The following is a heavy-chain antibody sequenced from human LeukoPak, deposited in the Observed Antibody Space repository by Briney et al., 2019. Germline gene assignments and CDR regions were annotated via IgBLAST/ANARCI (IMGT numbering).Heavy chain of an antibody. CDR3: ARDWTLNY. CDR1: GFTFSSYA. D-gene: IGHD3/OR15-3a*01. CDR2: VSFDGDNK. V-gene: IGHV3-30-3*01. J-gene: IGHJ4*02. Sequence: GGSLRLSCAASGFTFSSYAMHCVRQAPGKGLEWVAVVSFDGDNKYYADSVKDRFTISRDNSQNTLYLQLNSLRAEDTAVYYCARDWTLNYWGQGTLVTVSS.